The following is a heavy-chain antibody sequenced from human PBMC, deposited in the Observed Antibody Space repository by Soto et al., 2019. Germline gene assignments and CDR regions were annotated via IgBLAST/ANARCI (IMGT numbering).Heavy chain of an antibody. J-gene: IGHJ4*02. CDR2: ISGSGGST. CDR3: AKFYPSNSSGWYFDY. Sequence: GGSLRLSCAASGFTFSSYAMSWVHQAPGKGLEWVSAISGSGGSTYYADSVKGRFTISRDNSKNTLYLQMNSLRAEDTAVYYCAKFYPSNSSGWYFDYWGQGTLVTVSS. D-gene: IGHD6-19*01. V-gene: IGHV3-23*01. CDR1: GFTFSSYA.